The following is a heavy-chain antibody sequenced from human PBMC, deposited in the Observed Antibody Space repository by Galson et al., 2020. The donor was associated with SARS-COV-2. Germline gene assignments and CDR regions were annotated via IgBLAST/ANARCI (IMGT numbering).Heavy chain of an antibody. Sequence: GGSLRLSCAASGFTFSSYWMSWVRQAPGKGLEWVANIKQDGSEKYYVDSVKGRFTISRDNAKNSLYLQMNSLRAEDTAVYYCARDRKAYTRPDIVVVPAATKREDYYYYYGMDVWGQGTTVTVSS. CDR1: GFTFSSYW. CDR2: IKQDGSEK. CDR3: ARDRKAYTRPDIVVVPAATKREDYYYYYGMDV. V-gene: IGHV3-7*03. J-gene: IGHJ6*02. D-gene: IGHD2-2*01.